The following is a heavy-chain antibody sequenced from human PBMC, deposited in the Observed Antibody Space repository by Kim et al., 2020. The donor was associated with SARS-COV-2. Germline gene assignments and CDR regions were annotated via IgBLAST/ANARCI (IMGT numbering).Heavy chain of an antibody. D-gene: IGHD6-19*01. CDR2: ISSSSNSI. J-gene: IGHJ6*02. CDR3: AREYNSGWYMLSFYGMDA. V-gene: IGHV3-48*02. CDR1: GFTFSSYS. Sequence: GGSLRLSCAASGFTFSSYSMNWVRQAPGKGLEWVSYISSSSNSIYYADSVKGRFTISRDNAKNSLYLQMNSMRDEDTAVYYCAREYNSGWYMLSFYGMDAWGQGTPVTVSS.